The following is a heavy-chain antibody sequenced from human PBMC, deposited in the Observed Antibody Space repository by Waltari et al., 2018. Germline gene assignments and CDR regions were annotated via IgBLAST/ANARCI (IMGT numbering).Heavy chain of an antibody. CDR3: ATRIPRRYFEY. CDR1: SNCA. D-gene: IGHD2-2*02. CDR2: IGGTDSGT. V-gene: IGHV3-23*01. J-gene: IGHJ4*02. Sequence: SNCAMSWVRQAPGKGLEWVSSIGGTDSGTYYADSVKGRFTISRDNSKNMLYLQMNSLRAEDTAVYYCATRIPRRYFEYWGQGTLVTVSS.